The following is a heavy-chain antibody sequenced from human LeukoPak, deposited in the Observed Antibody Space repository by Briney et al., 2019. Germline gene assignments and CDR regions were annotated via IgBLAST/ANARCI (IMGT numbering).Heavy chain of an antibody. CDR1: GGSISSYY. CDR2: INHSGST. J-gene: IGHJ5*02. D-gene: IGHD3-16*01. Sequence: PSETLSLTCTVSGGSISSYYWSWIRQPPGKGLEWIGEINHSGSTNYNPSLKSRVTISVDTSKNQFSLKLSSVTAADTAVYYCARGIYDPTYTHNWFDPWGQGTLVTVSS. V-gene: IGHV4-34*01. CDR3: ARGIYDPTYTHNWFDP.